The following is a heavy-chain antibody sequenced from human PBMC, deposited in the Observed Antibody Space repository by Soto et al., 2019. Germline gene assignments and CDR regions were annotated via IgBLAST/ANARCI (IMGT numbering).Heavy chain of an antibody. V-gene: IGHV4-39*01. Sequence: SETLSLTCSVSGGSFSSSDYSWAWIRQPPGMGLEWIGTLYHDGSTYYNRSLKTRVAMSVDTCKKQFSLNLSSVTAADTAVYYCARHALNGDGWRHYFANWGQGTLVT. D-gene: IGHD3-9*01. J-gene: IGHJ4*02. CDR3: ARHALNGDGWRHYFAN. CDR2: LYHDGST. CDR1: GGSFSSSDYS.